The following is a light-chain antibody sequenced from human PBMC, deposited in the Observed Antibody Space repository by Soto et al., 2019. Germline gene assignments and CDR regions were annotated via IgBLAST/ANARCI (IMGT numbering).Light chain of an antibody. Sequence: VVVTHSPLYLQVTLRQQASLSCRASQSLVHSDGNTYLSWFQQRPGQSKRRLIYKVSTWDSGVPDRFSGSGSDTDFTLKISRVEAEEVGVYYCMKGSHWPRTFGEGTKVDI. CDR3: MKGSHWPRT. CDR1: QSLVHSDGNTY. J-gene: IGKJ1*01. CDR2: KVS. V-gene: IGKV2-30*02.